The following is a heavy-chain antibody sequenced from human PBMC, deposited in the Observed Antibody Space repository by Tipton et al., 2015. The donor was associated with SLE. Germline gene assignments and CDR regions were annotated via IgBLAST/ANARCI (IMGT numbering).Heavy chain of an antibody. CDR3: ARTAGRSVKLWYFDL. CDR2: IHHSGIT. J-gene: IGHJ2*01. CDR1: GYSIRNGYY. D-gene: IGHD5-18*01. V-gene: IGHV4-38-2*02. Sequence: TLSLTCNVSGYSIRNGYYWGWIRQAPGKGLECTGTIHHSGITYYNPSLKSRVTISVDTSKNQFSLKLRSVTAADTAVYYCARTAGRSVKLWYFDLWGRGTLVTVSS.